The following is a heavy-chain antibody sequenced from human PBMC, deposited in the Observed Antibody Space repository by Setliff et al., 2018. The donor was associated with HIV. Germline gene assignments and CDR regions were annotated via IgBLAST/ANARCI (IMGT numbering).Heavy chain of an antibody. D-gene: IGHD2-8*01. V-gene: IGHV4-31*03. CDR1: GGSIRSGNYY. Sequence: SETLSLTCTVSGGSIRSGNYYWSWIRQHPGEALEWIGYIYSSGSTSYNPSLKSRLTISVDTSKNQFSLRLSSVTAADTAVYYCARDSANGKTANLNYLDVWGKGTTVTVSS. CDR2: IYSSGST. J-gene: IGHJ6*03. CDR3: ARDSANGKTANLNYLDV.